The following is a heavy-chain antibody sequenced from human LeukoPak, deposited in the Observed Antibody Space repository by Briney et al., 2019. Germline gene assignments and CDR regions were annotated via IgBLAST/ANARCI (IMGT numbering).Heavy chain of an antibody. CDR1: GGSISSSSYY. Sequence: SETLSLTCTVSGGSISSSSYYWGWIRQPPGKGLEWIGSIYYSGSTYYNPSLKSRVTISVDTSKNQFSLKLSSVTAADTAVYYCARVYRNSSGWYGVGAFDIWGQGTMVTVSS. CDR2: IYYSGST. D-gene: IGHD6-19*01. V-gene: IGHV4-39*07. J-gene: IGHJ3*02. CDR3: ARVYRNSSGWYGVGAFDI.